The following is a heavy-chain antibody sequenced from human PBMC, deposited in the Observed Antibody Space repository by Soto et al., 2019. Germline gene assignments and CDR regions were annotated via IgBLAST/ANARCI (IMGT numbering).Heavy chain of an antibody. CDR3: ARTFDYYGMDV. J-gene: IGHJ6*02. CDR2: VSTSGAT. V-gene: IGHV4-4*07. Sequence: SETLSLTCTVSDDFISSYYWNWIRQPAGKGLEWIGRVSTSGATNYNPSLKSRVTMSLDTSKKQFSLKLTSVTAADTAVYYCARTFDYYGMDVWGQGTTVTVSS. CDR1: DDFISSYY.